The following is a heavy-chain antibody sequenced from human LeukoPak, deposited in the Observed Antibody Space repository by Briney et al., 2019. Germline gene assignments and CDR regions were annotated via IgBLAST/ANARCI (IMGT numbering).Heavy chain of an antibody. CDR2: IIPIFGTA. CDR3: ARTVANYYYYYMDV. D-gene: IGHD5-12*01. V-gene: IGHV1-69*05. Sequence: LVKVSCKASGGTFSIYAISWVRQAPGQGLEWMGGIIPIFGTANYAQKFQGRVTITTDESTSTAYMELSSLRSEDTAVYYCARTVANYYYYYMDVWGKGTTVTVSS. CDR1: GGTFSIYA. J-gene: IGHJ6*03.